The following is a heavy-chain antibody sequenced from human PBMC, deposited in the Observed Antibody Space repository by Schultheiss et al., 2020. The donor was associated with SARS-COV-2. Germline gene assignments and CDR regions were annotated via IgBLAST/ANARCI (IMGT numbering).Heavy chain of an antibody. J-gene: IGHJ6*02. CDR3: ARSCAYYDILTGYYRDYYYYGMDV. V-gene: IGHV3-74*01. CDR1: GFTFSSYW. D-gene: IGHD3-9*01. Sequence: GGSLRLSCAASGFTFSSYWMHWVRQAPGKGLVWVSRINSDGSSTSYADSVKGRFTISRDNAKNTLYLQMNSLRAEDTAVYYCARSCAYYDILTGYYRDYYYYGMDVWGQGTTVTVSS. CDR2: INSDGSST.